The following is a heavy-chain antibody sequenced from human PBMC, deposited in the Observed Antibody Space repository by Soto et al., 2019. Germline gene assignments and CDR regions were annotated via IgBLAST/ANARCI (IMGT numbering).Heavy chain of an antibody. J-gene: IGHJ4*02. CDR2: ISPMFGKA. CDR3: AREVEVHTPVFGF. V-gene: IGHV1-69*01. CDR1: GGTFNNYA. D-gene: IGHD2-2*01. Sequence: QVQLVQSGAEVKRPGSSVKVSCKASGGTFNNYAINWVRQAPGQGLEWMGDISPMFGKANHAQKFQGRVKMTAYDSTATAYLELSSLRSEDTALYYCAREVEVHTPVFGFWGQGSLVTVSS.